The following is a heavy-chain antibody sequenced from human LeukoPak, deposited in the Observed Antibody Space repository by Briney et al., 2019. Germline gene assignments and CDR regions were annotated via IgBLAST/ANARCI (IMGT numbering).Heavy chain of an antibody. J-gene: IGHJ5*02. D-gene: IGHD2-15*01. CDR3: ASHAPCSGGSCYLDTNWFDP. V-gene: IGHV4-39*01. Sequence: SETLSLTCTVSGGSISSYYWGWIRQPPGKGLEWIGSIYYSGSTYYNPSLKSRVTISVDTSKNQFSLKLSSVTAADTAVYYCASHAPCSGGSCYLDTNWFDPWGQGTLVTVSS. CDR1: GGSISSYY. CDR2: IYYSGST.